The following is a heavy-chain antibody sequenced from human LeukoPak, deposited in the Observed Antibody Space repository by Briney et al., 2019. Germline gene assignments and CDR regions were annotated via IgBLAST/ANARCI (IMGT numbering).Heavy chain of an antibody. Sequence: GESLRISCKGSGSIFTSYWISWVRQLPGKGLEWMGRIDPSDSYTNYSPSFQGHVTISADKSISTAYLQWSSLKASDTAMYYCARDIVVVPAAMNYYYGMDVWGKGTTVTVSS. CDR3: ARDIVVVPAAMNYYYGMDV. J-gene: IGHJ6*04. CDR1: GSIFTSYW. V-gene: IGHV5-10-1*01. D-gene: IGHD2-2*01. CDR2: IDPSDSYT.